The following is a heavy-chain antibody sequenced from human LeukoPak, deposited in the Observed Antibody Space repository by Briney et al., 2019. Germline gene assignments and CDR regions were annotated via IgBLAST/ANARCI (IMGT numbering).Heavy chain of an antibody. Sequence: SETLSLTCSVYGGSITAYYWSWIRQPPGKGLEWVGEINHSRGTKYNPSLESRVTILLDASKNEFSLNLNSVTAADTAVYYCAREDYYFDSWGQGTLVTVSS. V-gene: IGHV4-34*01. CDR1: GGSITAYY. J-gene: IGHJ4*02. CDR2: INHSRGT. CDR3: AREDYYFDS.